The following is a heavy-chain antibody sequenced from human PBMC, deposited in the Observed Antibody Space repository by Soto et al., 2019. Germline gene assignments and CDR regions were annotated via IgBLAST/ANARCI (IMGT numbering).Heavy chain of an antibody. V-gene: IGHV3-23*01. Sequence: GGALRLSCAAAGITFSDYPMSWVRQAPGKGLEWVSVITDAGGRTYYAASAKGRFTISRDNSKNTLYLQMHSLRAEDTALYYCAKSVGTYGDNSERAERFDPWGQGTLVTVSS. J-gene: IGHJ5*02. CDR1: GITFSDYP. CDR3: AKSVGTYGDNSERAERFDP. CDR2: ITDAGGRT. D-gene: IGHD4-17*01.